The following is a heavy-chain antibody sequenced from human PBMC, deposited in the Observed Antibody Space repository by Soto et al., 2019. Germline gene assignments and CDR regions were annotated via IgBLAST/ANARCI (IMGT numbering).Heavy chain of an antibody. J-gene: IGHJ3*02. CDR1: GFTFTSSA. CDR2: IVVGSGNT. V-gene: IGHV1-58*01. CDR3: ATAVGLMGSKTAFAI. Sequence: SVKVSCKASGFTFTSSAVQWVRQARGQRLEWIGWIVVGSGNTIYAQKFQGRVTMTEDTSADTAYMELSSLRSEDTAAYYCATAVGLMGSKTAFAIWGKGTKVTVSS. D-gene: IGHD2-8*01.